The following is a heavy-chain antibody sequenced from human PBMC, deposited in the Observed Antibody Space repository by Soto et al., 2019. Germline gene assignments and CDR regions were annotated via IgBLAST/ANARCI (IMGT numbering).Heavy chain of an antibody. CDR1: GFTFSSYG. CDR3: AGEGGILRLLFDP. V-gene: IGHV3-30*03. Sequence: GGSLRLSCAASGFTFSSYGMHWVRQAPGKGLEWVAVISYDGSNKYYADSVKGRFTISRDNSKNTLYLQMNSLRAEDTAVYYCAGEGGILRLLFDPWGQGTLVTVSS. D-gene: IGHD3-3*01. J-gene: IGHJ5*02. CDR2: ISYDGSNK.